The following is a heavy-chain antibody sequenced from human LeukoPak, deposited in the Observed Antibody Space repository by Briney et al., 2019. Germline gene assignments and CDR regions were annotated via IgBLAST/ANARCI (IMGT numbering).Heavy chain of an antibody. D-gene: IGHD3-22*01. Sequence: PSETLSLTCAVSGGSISSGGYSWSWIRQPPGKGLEWIGYIYHSGSTYYNPSLKSRVTISVDRSKNQFSLKLSSVTAADTAVYYCARKPYYYDSSGYSDAFDIWGQGTMVTVSS. J-gene: IGHJ3*02. V-gene: IGHV4-30-2*01. CDR2: IYHSGST. CDR1: GGSISSGGYS. CDR3: ARKPYYYDSSGYSDAFDI.